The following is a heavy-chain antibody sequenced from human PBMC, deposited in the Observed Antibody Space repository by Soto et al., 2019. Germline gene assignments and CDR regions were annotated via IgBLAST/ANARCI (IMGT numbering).Heavy chain of an antibody. V-gene: IGHV4-59*08. Sequence: SETLSLTCTVSGGSISSYYWSWIRQPPGKGLEWIGYIYYSGSTNYNPSLKSRVTISVDTSKNQFSLKLSSVTAADTAVYYCAISPRPAGFAGPYYFDYWGQGTLVTVSS. CDR3: AISPRPAGFAGPYYFDY. CDR2: IYYSGST. CDR1: GGSISSYY. J-gene: IGHJ4*02. D-gene: IGHD3-10*01.